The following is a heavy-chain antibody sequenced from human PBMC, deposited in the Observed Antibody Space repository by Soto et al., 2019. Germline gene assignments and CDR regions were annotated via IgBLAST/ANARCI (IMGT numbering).Heavy chain of an antibody. CDR2: ISGSGSKI. D-gene: IGHD1-7*01. V-gene: IGHV3-23*01. J-gene: IGHJ4*02. Sequence: EVQLLESGGGLVQPGGSLRLSCTASGFTFSNFAMTWVRQAPGRGLEWVSGISGSGSKIYYADSVKGRCSISKDSSKNTMYLQMNSLRAEDTAIYFCAKARLELRPSSLDSWGQGTQVTVSS. CDR1: GFTFSNFA. CDR3: AKARLELRPSSLDS.